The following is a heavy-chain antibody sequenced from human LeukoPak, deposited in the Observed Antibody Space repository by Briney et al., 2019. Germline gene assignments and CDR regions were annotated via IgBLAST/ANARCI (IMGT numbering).Heavy chain of an antibody. D-gene: IGHD5-18*01. J-gene: IGHJ4*02. CDR2: IYYSGST. Sequence: SQTLSLTCTVSGGSISSGDYYWSWIRQPPGKGLEWIGYIYYSGSTNYNPSLKSRVTISVDTSKNQFSLKLSSVTAADTAVYYCARLGSYGYFDYWGQGTLVTVSS. V-gene: IGHV4-30-4*01. CDR1: GGSISSGDYY. CDR3: ARLGSYGYFDY.